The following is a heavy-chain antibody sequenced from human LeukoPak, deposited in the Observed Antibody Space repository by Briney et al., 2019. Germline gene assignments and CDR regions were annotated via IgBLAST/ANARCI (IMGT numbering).Heavy chain of an antibody. CDR2: ISGSGGST. V-gene: IGHV3-23*01. CDR1: GFTFSNYA. CDR3: ASDSSGYYGGY. J-gene: IGHJ4*02. Sequence: GGSLRLSCAASGFTFSNYAMSWVRQAPGEGLEWVSAISGSGGSTYYADSVKGRLTISRDNSKITLYLQMNSLRAEDTAVYYCASDSSGYYGGYWGQGTLVTVSS. D-gene: IGHD3-22*01.